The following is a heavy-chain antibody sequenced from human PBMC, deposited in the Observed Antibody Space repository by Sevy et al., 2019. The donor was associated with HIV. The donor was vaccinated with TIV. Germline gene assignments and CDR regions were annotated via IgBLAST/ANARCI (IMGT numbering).Heavy chain of an antibody. Sequence: GESLRLSCAASGFTFSSYAMHWVRQAPGKGLEWVAVISYDGSNKYYADSVSGRFTIARDNSKNTLYLEMNSLRAEDTAVYDCASEPTYYYGSGNHNGMDVWGQGTTVTVSS. D-gene: IGHD3-10*01. CDR1: GFTFSSYA. CDR3: ASEPTYYYGSGNHNGMDV. V-gene: IGHV3-30-3*01. J-gene: IGHJ6*02. CDR2: ISYDGSNK.